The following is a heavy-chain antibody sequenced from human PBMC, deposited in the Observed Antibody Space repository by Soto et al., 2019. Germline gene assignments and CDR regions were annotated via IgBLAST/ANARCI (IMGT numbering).Heavy chain of an antibody. CDR1: GGSISSSSYY. V-gene: IGHV4-39*01. CDR3: ARGRKDGKYDRSGYFY. Sequence: QLQLQESGPGLVKPSETLSLTCTVSGGSISSSSYYWGWIRQPPGKGLEWIGSIYYSGSTYYNPSLKSRVTIPVDTSKNQCALKLSSVTAADTAVYYCARGRKDGKYDRSGYFYWGQGTLVTVSS. J-gene: IGHJ4*02. CDR2: IYYSGST. D-gene: IGHD3-22*01.